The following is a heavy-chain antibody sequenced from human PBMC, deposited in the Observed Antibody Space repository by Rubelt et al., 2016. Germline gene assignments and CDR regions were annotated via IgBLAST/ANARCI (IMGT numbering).Heavy chain of an antibody. Sequence: EVQLLESGGGLVQPGGSLRLSCAASGFTFSTYAMSWVRQAPGKGLEWVANINQDGTTKYYGDSVKGRITISRDNARNLVYLQMNSLRAEDTAVYYCTRDADYLESNIHYDAFDIWGQGTTVTVSS. D-gene: IGHD3-22*01. J-gene: IGHJ3*02. V-gene: IGHV3-7*01. CDR2: INQDGTTK. CDR1: GFTFSTYA. CDR3: TRDADYLESNIHYDAFDI.